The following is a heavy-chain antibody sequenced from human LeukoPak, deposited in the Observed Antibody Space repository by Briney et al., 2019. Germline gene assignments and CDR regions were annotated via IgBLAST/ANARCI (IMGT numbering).Heavy chain of an antibody. J-gene: IGHJ4*02. V-gene: IGHV4-34*01. CDR2: INHSGST. CDR3: ASGGYYYDSSRKEDFDY. Sequence: SETLSLTCAVYGGSFSGYYWSWIRQPPGKGLEWIGEINHSGSTNYNPSLKSRVTISVDTSKNQFSLKLSSVTAADTAVYYCASGGYYYDSSRKEDFDYWGQGTLVTVSS. CDR1: GGSFSGYY. D-gene: IGHD3-22*01.